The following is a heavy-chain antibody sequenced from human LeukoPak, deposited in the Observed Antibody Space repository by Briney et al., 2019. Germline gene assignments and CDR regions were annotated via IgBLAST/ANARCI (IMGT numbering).Heavy chain of an antibody. Sequence: GGSLRLSCEASGFTFSTYGMHWGRQAPGKGLEWVAGLSYDGSNKYYADSVKGRFTISRDNSKNTLYLQMNSLRPEDTAVYYCAKPRGGDSWAFDIWGQGTMVTVSS. V-gene: IGHV3-30*18. CDR3: AKPRGGDSWAFDI. CDR1: GFTFSTYG. J-gene: IGHJ3*02. CDR2: LSYDGSNK. D-gene: IGHD2-21*02.